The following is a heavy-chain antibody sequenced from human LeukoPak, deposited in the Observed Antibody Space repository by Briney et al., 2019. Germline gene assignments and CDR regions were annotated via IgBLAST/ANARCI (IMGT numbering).Heavy chain of an antibody. CDR1: VFIFSSYW. Sequence: GGSLRLSCAASVFIFSSYWMSSVRQASGKGLEWVATIKEDGSAKYYVDSVKGRFTISRDNAKNSLGLQMNSLRAEDTAVYYCAGDTLATWGQGTLVTVSS. J-gene: IGHJ5*02. V-gene: IGHV3-7*01. CDR3: AGDTLAT. CDR2: IKEDGSAK.